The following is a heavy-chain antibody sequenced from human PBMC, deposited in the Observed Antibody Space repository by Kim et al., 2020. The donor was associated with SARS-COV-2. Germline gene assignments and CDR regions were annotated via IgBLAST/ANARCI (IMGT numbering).Heavy chain of an antibody. V-gene: IGHV3-30*03. CDR3: ARDFLAATFDY. J-gene: IGHJ4*02. CDR2: KK. Sequence: KKVHPDTLRGRFTLASDNSQNTLYLQMNSRGAEDTAVYYCARDFLAATFDYWGQGTLVTVSS. D-gene: IGHD2-15*01.